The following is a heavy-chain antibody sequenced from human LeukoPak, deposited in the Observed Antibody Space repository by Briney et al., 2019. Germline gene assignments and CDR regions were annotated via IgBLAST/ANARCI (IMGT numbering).Heavy chain of an antibody. CDR2: IYSGGST. J-gene: IGHJ4*02. Sequence: GGSLRLSCAASGFTVSSNYMSWVRQAPGKGLEWVSVIYSGGSTYYADSVKGRFTISRDNSKNTLYLQINSLRAEDTAVYYCARAYGSGSYYSDYWGQGTLVTVSS. V-gene: IGHV3-53*01. CDR3: ARAYGSGSYYSDY. D-gene: IGHD3-10*01. CDR1: GFTVSSNY.